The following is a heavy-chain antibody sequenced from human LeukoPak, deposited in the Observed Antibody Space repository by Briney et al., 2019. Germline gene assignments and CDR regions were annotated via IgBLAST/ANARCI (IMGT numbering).Heavy chain of an antibody. J-gene: IGHJ3*02. CDR3: ARLSYYDSPDDI. D-gene: IGHD3-22*01. V-gene: IGHV4-59*01. CDR2: IYYGGST. Sequence: SETLSLTCTVSGGPISSYYWSWIRQPPGKGLEWIGYIYYGGSTNYNPSLKRRVTISVDTSKNQFSLKLSSVTAADTAVYYCARLSYYDSPDDIWGQGTMVTVSS. CDR1: GGPISSYY.